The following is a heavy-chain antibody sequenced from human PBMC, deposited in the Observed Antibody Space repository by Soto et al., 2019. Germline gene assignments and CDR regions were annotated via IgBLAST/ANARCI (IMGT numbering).Heavy chain of an antibody. D-gene: IGHD4-17*01. J-gene: IGHJ4*02. Sequence: EVQLVESGGGLVQPGGSLRLSCAASGFTFNSYSMNWVRQAPGKGLEWVSYISSSSSTIYYADSVKGRFTISRDNAKNSLYLQMNSLRAEDTAVYYCAKGRPYGDYPYYFDYWGQGTLVTVSS. CDR2: ISSSSSTI. V-gene: IGHV3-48*01. CDR1: GFTFNSYS. CDR3: AKGRPYGDYPYYFDY.